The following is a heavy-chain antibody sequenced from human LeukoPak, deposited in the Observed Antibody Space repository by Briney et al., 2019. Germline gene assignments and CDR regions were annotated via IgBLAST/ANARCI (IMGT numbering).Heavy chain of an antibody. CDR1: GFTFSTYF. CDR3: ATVRGGNTRDFDY. V-gene: IGHV3-74*01. D-gene: IGHD3-10*01. Sequence: GGSLRLSCAASGFTFSTYFMHWVRQAPGKGLVWVSRINGDGKSTTYADSVMGRFTISRDNAKNSLYLQMNSLRAEDTAVYYCATVRGGNTRDFDYWGQGTLVTVSS. CDR2: INGDGKST. J-gene: IGHJ4*02.